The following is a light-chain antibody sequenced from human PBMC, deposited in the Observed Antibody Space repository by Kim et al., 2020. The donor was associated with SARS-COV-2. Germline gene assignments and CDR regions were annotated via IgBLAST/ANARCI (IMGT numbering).Light chain of an antibody. CDR1: QSIGPY. J-gene: IGKJ4*01. CDR2: DAS. CDR3: QQRNSWPPAVT. V-gene: IGKV3-11*01. Sequence: PGERATLPRRPSQSIGPYLAWYQQKPGQAPRLLVYDASNRATGVPDRFSGSGSGTDFTLTISSLEPEDLSIYYCQQRNSWPPAVTFGGGTKVDIK.